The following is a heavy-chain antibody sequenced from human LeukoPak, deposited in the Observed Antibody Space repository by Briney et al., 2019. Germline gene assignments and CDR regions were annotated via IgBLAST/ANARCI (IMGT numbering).Heavy chain of an antibody. CDR1: GFTFSSYA. Sequence: GGSLRLSCAASGFTFSSYAMSWVRQAPGKGLEWVSAISGSGGSTYYADSVKRRFTISRDNSKNTLYLQMNSLRAEDTAVYYCAKDLGIAAAGTADYWGQGTLVTVSS. J-gene: IGHJ4*02. CDR2: ISGSGGST. V-gene: IGHV3-23*01. CDR3: AKDLGIAAAGTADY. D-gene: IGHD6-13*01.